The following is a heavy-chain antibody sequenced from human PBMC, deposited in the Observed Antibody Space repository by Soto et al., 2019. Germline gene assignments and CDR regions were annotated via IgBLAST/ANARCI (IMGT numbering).Heavy chain of an antibody. D-gene: IGHD2-21*01. CDR2: IYVTGAV. J-gene: IGHJ5*02. CDR3: ARLRIATNNYKWFDP. V-gene: IGHV4-31*03. Sequence: SETLSLTCSVSGAALNSGNYYWSWIHQVPGKGLEWIGHIYVTGAVDYNPSLRDRITISQDTSERQFSLNLRLVTAADTAVYYCARLRIATNNYKWFDPWGQGTLVTVSS. CDR1: GAALNSGNYY.